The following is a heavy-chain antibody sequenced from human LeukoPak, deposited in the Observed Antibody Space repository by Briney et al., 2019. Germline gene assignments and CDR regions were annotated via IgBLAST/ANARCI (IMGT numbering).Heavy chain of an antibody. CDR2: FDPEDGET. D-gene: IGHD4-17*01. Sequence: EASVKVSCKVSGYTLTELSMHWVRQAPGKGLEWMGGFDPEDGETIYAQKFQGRVTMTEDTSTDTAYMELSSLRSEDTAVYYCATDPLRGVTKAPWGQGTLVTVSS. J-gene: IGHJ5*02. CDR3: ATDPLRGVTKAP. CDR1: GYTLTELS. V-gene: IGHV1-24*01.